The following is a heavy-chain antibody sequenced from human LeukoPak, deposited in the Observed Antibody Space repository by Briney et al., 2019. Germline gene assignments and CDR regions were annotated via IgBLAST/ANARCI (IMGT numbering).Heavy chain of an antibody. CDR1: GYTFTNYY. J-gene: IGHJ4*02. V-gene: IGHV1-46*01. CDR3: AREGPYSDSSRSRFDY. Sequence: ASVKVSCKASGYTFTNYYIHWVRQAPGQGLEWTGIINPSGGSTSYAQKFQGRVTMTRDTSTSTVYMALSSLRSEDTAVYYCAREGPYSDSSRSRFDYWGQGTLVTVSS. CDR2: INPSGGST. D-gene: IGHD6-6*01.